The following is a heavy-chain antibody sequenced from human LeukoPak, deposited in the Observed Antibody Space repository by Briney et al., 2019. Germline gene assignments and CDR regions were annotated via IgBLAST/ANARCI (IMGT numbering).Heavy chain of an antibody. CDR3: ARGRDVDY. Sequence: GGSLRLSCAVSGFTFSSYWMTWVRQAPGKGLEWVANVKQDESERYYVDSVKGRFIISRDNAKNSVYLQMNSLRVDDTAVYYCARGRDVDYWGQGVLVAVSS. V-gene: IGHV3-7*03. CDR1: GFTFSSYW. J-gene: IGHJ4*02. CDR2: VKQDESER.